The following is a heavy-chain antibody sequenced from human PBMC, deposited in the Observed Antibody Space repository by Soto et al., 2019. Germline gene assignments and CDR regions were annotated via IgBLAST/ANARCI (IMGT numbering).Heavy chain of an antibody. Sequence: PSETLSLTCAVSGGSISSSNWWSWVRQPPGKGLEWIGKIYHSGSTNYNPSLKSRVTISVDKSKNQFSLKLSSVTAADTAVYYCARVRDPGGAFDIWGQGTMVTVSS. CDR3: ARVRDPGGAFDI. J-gene: IGHJ3*02. V-gene: IGHV4-4*02. CDR1: GGSISSSNW. CDR2: IYHSGST. D-gene: IGHD2-21*01.